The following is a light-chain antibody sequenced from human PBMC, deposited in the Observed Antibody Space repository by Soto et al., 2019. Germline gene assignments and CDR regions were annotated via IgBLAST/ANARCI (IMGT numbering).Light chain of an antibody. CDR2: SNN. Sequence: QSVLTHPHSASGTPGQRVTISCSGSSSNIGRNTVNWYQQLPGTAPNLLIYSNNQRPSGVPDRFSGSKSGTSASLAISGLQSEDEADYYCAAWDDSLNGYVFGTGTKVTVL. CDR1: SSNIGRNT. V-gene: IGLV1-44*01. J-gene: IGLJ1*01. CDR3: AAWDDSLNGYV.